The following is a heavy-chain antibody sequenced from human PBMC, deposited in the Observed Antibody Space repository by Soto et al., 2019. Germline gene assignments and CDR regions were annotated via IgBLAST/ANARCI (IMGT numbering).Heavy chain of an antibody. D-gene: IGHD3-9*01. CDR2: ISYDGRNK. CDR1: GFTFSTYA. CDR3: ARLTITFDS. Sequence: QVQLVESGGGVVQPGRSLRLSCAASGFTFSTYAMHWVRQAPGKRPEWVAVISYDGRNKFYADSVKGRFTASIDNSKNTVQLQLTSLRAEDTTVYYCARLTITFDSWGQGTVVSVS. J-gene: IGHJ3*02. V-gene: IGHV3-30*04.